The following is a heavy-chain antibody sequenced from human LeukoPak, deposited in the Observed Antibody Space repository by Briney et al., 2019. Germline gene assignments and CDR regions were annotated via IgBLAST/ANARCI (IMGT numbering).Heavy chain of an antibody. CDR1: GGSISSYY. V-gene: IGHV4-39*07. Sequence: SETLSLTCTVSGGSISSYYWGWIRQPPGKGLEWIGSIHYSGSTYYNPSLKSRVHISVDTSKNQFSLKLSSVTAADTAVYYCARVPTVTFFDYWGQGTLVTVSS. CDR3: ARVPTVTFFDY. J-gene: IGHJ4*02. D-gene: IGHD4-17*01. CDR2: IHYSGST.